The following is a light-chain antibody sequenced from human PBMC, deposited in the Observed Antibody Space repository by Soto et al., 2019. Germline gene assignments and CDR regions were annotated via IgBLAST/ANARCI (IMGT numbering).Light chain of an antibody. Sequence: EIVLTQSPATLSLSPGERATLSCRASQSVSSYLAWYQQKPGQAPRLLIYDASNRATGIPARFSGSGSGTDFTRTISSLEPEDFAVYYCHQRSDWPLTFGGGTQVEI. J-gene: IGKJ4*01. CDR3: HQRSDWPLT. CDR1: QSVSSY. CDR2: DAS. V-gene: IGKV3-11*01.